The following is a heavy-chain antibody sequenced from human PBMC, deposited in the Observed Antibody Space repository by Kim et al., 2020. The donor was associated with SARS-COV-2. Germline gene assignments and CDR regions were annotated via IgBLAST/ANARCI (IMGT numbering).Heavy chain of an antibody. CDR1: GFTFDDYS. Sequence: GRSLRLSCAASGFTFDDYSMHWVRQAPGKGLEWVSLISGEGDSTYYADSVKGRFTISRDNSKNSLYLQMSSLTTEDSALYYCAKKALRVRSHGSYFDYWGQGTLVTVSS. D-gene: IGHD1-26*01. V-gene: IGHV3-43*02. CDR2: ISGEGDST. CDR3: AKKALRVRSHGSYFDY. J-gene: IGHJ4*02.